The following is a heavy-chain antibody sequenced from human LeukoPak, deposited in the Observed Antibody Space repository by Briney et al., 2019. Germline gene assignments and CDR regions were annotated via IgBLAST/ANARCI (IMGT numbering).Heavy chain of an antibody. J-gene: IGHJ3*02. V-gene: IGHV1-2*02. CDR2: INPNSGGT. CDR1: GYTFTGYY. Sequence: ASVKVSCKASGYTFTGYYMHWVRQAPGQGLEGMGWINPNSGGTNYAQKFQGRVTMTRDTSISTAYMELRRLRSEDTAVYYCATDRAFDIWGQGTMVTVSS. CDR3: ATDRAFDI.